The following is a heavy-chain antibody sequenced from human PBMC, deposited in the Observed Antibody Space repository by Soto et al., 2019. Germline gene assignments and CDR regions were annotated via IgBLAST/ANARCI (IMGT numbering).Heavy chain of an antibody. V-gene: IGHV3-48*03. Sequence: GGSLRLSCAASGFTFSSYEMNWVRQAPGKGLEWVSYISSSGSTIYYADSVKGRFTISRDNAKNSLYLQMNSLGAEDTAVYYCASRYSSSSGGAGFDPWGQGTLVTVSS. CDR1: GFTFSSYE. J-gene: IGHJ5*02. D-gene: IGHD6-6*01. CDR3: ASRYSSSSGGAGFDP. CDR2: ISSSGSTI.